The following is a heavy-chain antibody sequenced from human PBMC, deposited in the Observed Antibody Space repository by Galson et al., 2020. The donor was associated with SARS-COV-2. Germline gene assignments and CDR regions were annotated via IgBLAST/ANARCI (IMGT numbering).Heavy chain of an antibody. CDR2: ISSGGST. V-gene: IGHV3-53*01. CDR3: ARGGRLGRYFLPDL. J-gene: IGHJ5*02. D-gene: IGHD3-10*01. CDR1: EFTVSNNY. Sequence: QLGESLKISCAASEFTVSNNYMTWVRQAPGKGLEWVSVISSGGSTYYADYVEGRFTISRDNSKNTLFLQMNSLRAEDTAVYYCARGGRLGRYFLPDLWGQGTLVTVSS.